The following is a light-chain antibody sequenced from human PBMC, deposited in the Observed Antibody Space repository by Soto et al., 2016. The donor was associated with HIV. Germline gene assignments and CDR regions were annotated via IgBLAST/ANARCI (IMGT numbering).Light chain of an antibody. J-gene: IGKJ2*01. CDR1: QSLLNSDGFNS. CDR3: MQTLQTHYT. V-gene: IGKV2-28*01. CDR2: LGS. Sequence: DIVLTQSPLSLPVIPGEPASISCRSSQSLLNSDGFNSLDWYLQKPGQSPQLLIYLGSNRASGVPDRFSGSYTGTDFTLKISRVEAEDVGVYYCMQTLQTHYTFGQGTKVEIK.